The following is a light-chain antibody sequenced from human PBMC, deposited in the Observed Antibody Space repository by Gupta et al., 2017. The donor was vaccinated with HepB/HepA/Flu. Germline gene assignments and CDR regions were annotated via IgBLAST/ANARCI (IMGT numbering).Light chain of an antibody. CDR1: QSVSTSY. V-gene: IGKV3-20*01. Sequence: EIVLTQSPGTLSLSPGDRATLSCRASQSVSTSYLAWYQQKPGQAPRLLIYGASSRATGIPDRFSGSGSGTDFTLTISRLEPEDFAVYYCQQYGSSPRTFGRGTKVEIK. J-gene: IGKJ1*01. CDR2: GAS. CDR3: QQYGSSPRT.